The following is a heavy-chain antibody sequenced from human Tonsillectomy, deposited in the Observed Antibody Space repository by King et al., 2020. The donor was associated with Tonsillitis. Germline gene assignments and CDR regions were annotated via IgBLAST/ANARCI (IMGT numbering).Heavy chain of an antibody. V-gene: IGHV5-51*01. CDR2: IYPGDSDT. CDR3: ARFGTTLLRPYDAFDI. CDR1: GYSFTNYW. Sequence: VQLVESGAEVKKPGESLKISCKGSGYSFTNYWIGWVRQMPGKGLEWMGIIYPGDSDTSYSPSFQGQVTISADKSINTVYLQWSSLRASDTAMYYCARFGTTLLRPYDAFDIWGQGTMVTVSS. J-gene: IGHJ3*02. D-gene: IGHD1-26*01.